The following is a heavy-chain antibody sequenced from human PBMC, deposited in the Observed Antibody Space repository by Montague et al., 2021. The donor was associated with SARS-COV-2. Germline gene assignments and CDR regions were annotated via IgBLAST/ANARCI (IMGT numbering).Heavy chain of an antibody. V-gene: IGHV4-59*13. D-gene: IGHD6-13*01. J-gene: IGHJ6*02. CDR1: GGSITSYY. CDR3: ARDLYKVAAAGGYCYYGMDV. Sequence: SETLSLTCTVSGGSITSYYWSWIRQPPGKGLEWIGHIYYSGSTNYNPSLKSRVTISVDTSKNQLSLKLSSVTAADTAVYYCARDLYKVAAAGGYCYYGMDVWGQGTTVTVSS. CDR2: IYYSGST.